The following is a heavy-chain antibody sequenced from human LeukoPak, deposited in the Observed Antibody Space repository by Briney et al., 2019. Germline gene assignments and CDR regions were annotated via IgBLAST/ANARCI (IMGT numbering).Heavy chain of an antibody. CDR1: GFTFRGAS. Sequence: GGSLRLSCAASGFTFRGASMNWVRQAPGKGLEWISYISISGDIVYYADSVKGRFTISRDNAKNSLWLQMNSLRAEDTAVYYCARDGVGADPGDAFDIWGQGTMVTVSS. D-gene: IGHD1-26*01. CDR3: ARDGVGADPGDAFDI. CDR2: ISISGDIV. J-gene: IGHJ3*02. V-gene: IGHV3-48*01.